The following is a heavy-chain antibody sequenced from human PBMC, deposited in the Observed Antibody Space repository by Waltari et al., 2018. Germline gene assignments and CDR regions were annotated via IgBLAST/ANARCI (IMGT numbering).Heavy chain of an antibody. CDR1: GGSISAYY. CDR3: ARRRELRDVDS. Sequence: QVQLQESGPGLVKPSETLSLTCAVSGGSISAYYWSWIRQAPGKGLEWIGYIYGGTVSTTDNPSLKSRVIISIDTSKNQFSLKLNSVTAADTAMYFCARRRELRDVDSWGQGVLVTVSS. J-gene: IGHJ4*02. D-gene: IGHD1-7*01. CDR2: IYGGTVST. V-gene: IGHV4-59*12.